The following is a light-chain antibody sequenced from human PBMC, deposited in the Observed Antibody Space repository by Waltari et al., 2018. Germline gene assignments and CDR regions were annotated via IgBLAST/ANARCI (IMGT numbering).Light chain of an antibody. V-gene: IGLV1-40*01. J-gene: IGLJ3*02. CDR1: SSNVGAGYD. Sequence: QSVLTQPPSVSGALGQRVAISCTGSSSNVGAGYDVHWYQQLPGTAPKLLIYVNNNRPSGVPDRFSGSKSGTSASLVITGLQAEDEADYYCQSYVSSLGGSGWVFGGGTKLTVL. CDR3: QSYVSSLGGSGWV. CDR2: VNN.